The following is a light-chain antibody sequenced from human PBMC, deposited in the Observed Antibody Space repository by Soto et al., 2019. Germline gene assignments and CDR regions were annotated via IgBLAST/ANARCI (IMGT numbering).Light chain of an antibody. J-gene: IGLJ2*01. CDR1: SSDVGAYNY. CDR3: SSYTSSSTVV. Sequence: QSALTQPASVSGSPGQLITISCTGTSSDVGAYNYVSWYQQHPGKAPKLMIYDVSNRPSGVSNRFSGSKSGNTASLTISGLQAEDEADYYCSSYTSSSTVVFGGVTKLTVL. CDR2: DVS. V-gene: IGLV2-14*01.